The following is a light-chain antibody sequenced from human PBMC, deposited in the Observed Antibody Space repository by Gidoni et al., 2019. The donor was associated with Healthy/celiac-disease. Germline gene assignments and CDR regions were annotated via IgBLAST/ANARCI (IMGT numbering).Light chain of an antibody. CDR1: QSVSSY. CDR3: QQRSNWPPLT. Sequence: EIVLTQSPATLSLSPGESATLSCRASQSVSSYFAWYQQQPGQAPRLLIYDAYNRATGIPARFSGSGSGTDFTLTISSLEPEDFAVYYCQQRSNWPPLTFXGXTKVEIK. V-gene: IGKV3-11*01. CDR2: DAY. J-gene: IGKJ4*01.